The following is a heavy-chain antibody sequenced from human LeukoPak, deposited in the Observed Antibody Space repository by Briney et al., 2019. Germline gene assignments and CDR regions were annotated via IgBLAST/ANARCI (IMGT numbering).Heavy chain of an antibody. J-gene: IGHJ3*02. D-gene: IGHD3-16*01. Sequence: GGSLRLSCAASGFTFSSYPMSWVRQAPGKGLEWVSAISGSGGSTYYADSVKGRFTISRDNSKNTLYLQMNSLRAEDTAVYYCAKDNAAGDHAFDIWGQGTMVTVSS. CDR1: GFTFSSYP. CDR3: AKDNAAGDHAFDI. CDR2: ISGSGGST. V-gene: IGHV3-23*01.